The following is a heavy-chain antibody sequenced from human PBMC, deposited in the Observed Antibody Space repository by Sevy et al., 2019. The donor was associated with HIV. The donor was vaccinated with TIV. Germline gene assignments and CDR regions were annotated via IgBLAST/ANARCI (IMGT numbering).Heavy chain of an antibody. V-gene: IGHV4-59*01. D-gene: IGHD3-9*01. J-gene: IGHJ3*02. Sequence: SETLSVTCTVSGDSMSTYYWNWIRQPPGKGLEWIGYISDSGSTSYSPSLKSRVTISVDTSKNQFSLKLSSMTAADMAVYFCARDLFDHGAFDIWGPGTLVTVSS. CDR2: ISDSGST. CDR3: ARDLFDHGAFDI. CDR1: GDSMSTYY.